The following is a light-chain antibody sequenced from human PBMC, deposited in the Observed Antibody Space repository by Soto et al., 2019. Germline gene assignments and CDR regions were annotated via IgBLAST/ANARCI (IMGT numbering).Light chain of an antibody. Sequence: QSALTQPASVSGSPGQSIAISCTGTSSDVGGYSYVSWYQQQPGKAPKLVISDVSNRPSGVSDRFSGSKSGNSASLTISGLQTEDEAYYYCASYTTSSTYVFGTGTKLTVL. V-gene: IGLV2-14*01. CDR3: ASYTTSSTYV. CDR2: DVS. J-gene: IGLJ1*01. CDR1: SSDVGGYSY.